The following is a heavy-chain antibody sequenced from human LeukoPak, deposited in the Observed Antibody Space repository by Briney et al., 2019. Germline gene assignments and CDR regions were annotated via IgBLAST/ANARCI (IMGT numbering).Heavy chain of an antibody. D-gene: IGHD2-21*02. Sequence: GASVKVSCKASGGTFSSYAISWVRQAPGQGLEWMGEIIPIFGTANYAQKFQGRVTITTDESTSTAYMELSSLRSEDTAVYYCARGPISGAYCGGDCYSWYFDYWGQGTLVTVSS. V-gene: IGHV1-69*05. J-gene: IGHJ4*02. CDR3: ARGPISGAYCGGDCYSWYFDY. CDR1: GGTFSSYA. CDR2: IIPIFGTA.